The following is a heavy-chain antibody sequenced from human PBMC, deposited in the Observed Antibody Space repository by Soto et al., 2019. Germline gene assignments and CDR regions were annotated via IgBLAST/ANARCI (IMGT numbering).Heavy chain of an antibody. D-gene: IGHD5-12*01. CDR1: GYSFTSYW. CDR2: IDPSDSYT. V-gene: IGHV5-10-1*01. CDR3: ASANPKGMATIQVPSGMDV. J-gene: IGHJ6*02. Sequence: PGESLKISCKGSGYSFTSYWISWVRQMPGKGLEWMGRIDPSDSYTNYSPSFQGHVTISADKSISTAYLQWSSLKASDTAMYYCASANPKGMATIQVPSGMDVWGQGTTVTVSS.